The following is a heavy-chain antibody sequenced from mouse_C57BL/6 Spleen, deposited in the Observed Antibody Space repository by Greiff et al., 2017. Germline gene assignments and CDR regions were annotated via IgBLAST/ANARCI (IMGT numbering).Heavy chain of an antibody. Sequence: QVQLQQPGAELVMPGASVKLSCKASGYTFTSYWMHWVKQRPGQGLEWIGEIDPSDSYTNYNQKFKGKSTLTVDKSSSTAYMQLSSLTSEDSAVYYCARMASYYGSSYGYFDVWGTGTTVTVSS. J-gene: IGHJ1*03. D-gene: IGHD1-1*01. CDR1: GYTFTSYW. V-gene: IGHV1-69*01. CDR2: IDPSDSYT. CDR3: ARMASYYGSSYGYFDV.